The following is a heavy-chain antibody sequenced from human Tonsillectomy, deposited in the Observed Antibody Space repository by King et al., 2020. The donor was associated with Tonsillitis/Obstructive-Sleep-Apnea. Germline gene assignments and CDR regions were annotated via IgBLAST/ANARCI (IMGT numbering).Heavy chain of an antibody. J-gene: IGHJ4*02. CDR2: IYYIGST. D-gene: IGHD6-6*01. CDR3: ARSSIAALAYFDS. V-gene: IGHV4-59*01. Sequence: VQLQESGPGLVKPSETLSLTCTVSGGSISSYYWSWIRQPPGKGLEWIGYIYYIGSTNYNPSLKSRGTISVDTSKNQFSLRLNSLTAADTAVYYCARSSIAALAYFDSWGQGTLVTVSS. CDR1: GGSISSYY.